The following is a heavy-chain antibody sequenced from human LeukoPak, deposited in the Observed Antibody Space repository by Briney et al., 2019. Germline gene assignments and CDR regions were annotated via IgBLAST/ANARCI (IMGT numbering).Heavy chain of an antibody. V-gene: IGHV3-53*01. CDR1: GLTFNNYA. J-gene: IGHJ6*02. CDR2: IYSGGST. Sequence: PGGSLRLSCEASGLTFNNYAMHWVRQAPGKGLEWVSVIYSGGSTYYADSVKGRFTISRDNSKNTLYLQMNSLRAEDTAVYYCARVKGYGGNSDYYYGMDVWGQGTTVTVSS. D-gene: IGHD4-23*01. CDR3: ARVKGYGGNSDYYYGMDV.